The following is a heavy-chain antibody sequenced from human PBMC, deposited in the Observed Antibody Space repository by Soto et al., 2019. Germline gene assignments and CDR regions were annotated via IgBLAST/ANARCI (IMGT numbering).Heavy chain of an antibody. CDR3: ARGAQQWLEPYWYCDL. Sequence: QVQLQESGPGLVKPSETLSLTCTVSGGSIRSYSWIWIRQPPGKGLEWIGYIYYIGSTNYNPSLKSRVTKAVDTSKTQFSLQLSAVTAADTAVYYCARGAQQWLEPYWYCDLWGRGTLVIVSA. V-gene: IGHV4-59*01. J-gene: IGHJ2*01. CDR1: GGSIRSYS. CDR2: IYYIGST. D-gene: IGHD6-19*01.